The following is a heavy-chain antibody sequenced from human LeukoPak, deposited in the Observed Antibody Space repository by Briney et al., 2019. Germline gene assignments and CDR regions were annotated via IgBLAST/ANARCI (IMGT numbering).Heavy chain of an antibody. CDR2: IKRKSDGGTT. CDR1: GFTFSNAW. CDR3: TTDQEMATIPTFDY. D-gene: IGHD5-24*01. V-gene: IGHV3-15*01. Sequence: GGSLRLSCAASGFTFSNAWMSWVRQAPGKGLEWVGRIKRKSDGGTTDYAAPVKGRFTISRDDSKNTLYLQMNSLKTEDTAVYYCTTDQEMATIPTFDYWGQGTLVTVSS. J-gene: IGHJ4*02.